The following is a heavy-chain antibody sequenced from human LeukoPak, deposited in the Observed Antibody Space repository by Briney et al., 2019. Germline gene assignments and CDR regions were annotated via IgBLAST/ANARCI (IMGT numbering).Heavy chain of an antibody. CDR2: IYYSGST. CDR1: GGSISSSSYY. J-gene: IGHJ6*02. CDR3: ARGDTDYYDDYGMDV. V-gene: IGHV4-39*07. Sequence: SETLSLTCTVPGGSISSSSYYWGWIRQPPGKGLEWIGSIYYSGSTYYNPSLKSRVTISVDTSKNQFSLKLSSVTAADTAVYYCARGDTDYYDDYGMDVWGQGTTVTVSS.